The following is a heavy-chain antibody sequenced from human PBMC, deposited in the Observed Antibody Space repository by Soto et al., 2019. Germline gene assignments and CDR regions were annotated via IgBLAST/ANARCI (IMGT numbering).Heavy chain of an antibody. V-gene: IGHV1-18*01. CDR1: GYTFTKYG. D-gene: IGHD3-22*01. J-gene: IGHJ4*02. CDR2: ISGYNGNT. Sequence: ASVKVSCKASGYTFTKYGISWVRQAPGQGLEWMGWISGYNGNTNYAQKYQGRITMTIDTSTTTAYMELGSLTSDDTAVYYCARDFYQSSGYCDYWGQGTQVTAPQ. CDR3: ARDFYQSSGYCDY.